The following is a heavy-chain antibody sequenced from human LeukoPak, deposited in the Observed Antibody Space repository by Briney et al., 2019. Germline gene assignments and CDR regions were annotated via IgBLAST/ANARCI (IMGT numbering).Heavy chain of an antibody. CDR3: ARDWLAGNPYHAFDL. Sequence: GGSLRLSCAASGFTFSSYWMSWVRQAPGKGLECVANIKEDGSEEYYVDSMKGRFSISRDNAKNSLYLQMNSLRAEDTAVYYCARDWLAGNPYHAFDLWGKGTMVTVSS. D-gene: IGHD3-22*01. V-gene: IGHV3-7*01. CDR1: GFTFSSYW. J-gene: IGHJ3*01. CDR2: IKEDGSEE.